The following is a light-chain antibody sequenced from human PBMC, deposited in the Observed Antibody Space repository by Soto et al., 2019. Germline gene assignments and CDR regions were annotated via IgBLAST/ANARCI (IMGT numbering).Light chain of an antibody. J-gene: IGLJ2*01. CDR3: CSYAGSSTLV. V-gene: IGLV2-23*02. CDR1: SSDVRSYNL. Sequence: QSALTQPASVSGSPGQSITISCTGTSSDVRSYNLVSWYQQHPGKAPKLMIYEVSKRPSGVSNRFSGSKSDNTASLTISGLQAEDEADYYCCSYAGSSTLVFGGGTQLTVL. CDR2: EVS.